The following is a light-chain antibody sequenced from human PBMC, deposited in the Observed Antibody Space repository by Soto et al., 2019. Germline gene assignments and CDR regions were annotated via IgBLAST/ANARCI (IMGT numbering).Light chain of an antibody. Sequence: ERVMTQSPATLSVSPGESATLSCRASQSVTSNLAWYQQKPGQVPRLLIYGASTRATGIPARFSGSGFGTEFSLTITSLQSEDFAVYYCQQYKNWPRTFGQGTKVDIK. CDR2: GAS. CDR3: QQYKNWPRT. V-gene: IGKV3D-15*01. J-gene: IGKJ2*02. CDR1: QSVTSN.